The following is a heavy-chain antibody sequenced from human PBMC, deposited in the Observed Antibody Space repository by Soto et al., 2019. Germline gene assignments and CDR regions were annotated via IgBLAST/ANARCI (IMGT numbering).Heavy chain of an antibody. J-gene: IGHJ4*02. CDR3: ARDPVYGSGSGY. D-gene: IGHD6-19*01. CDR1: GGSISRYY. Sequence: SETLSLTCTVSGGSISRYYWSWIRQPPGKGLEWIGYIYYSGSTNYNPSLKSRVTISVDTSKNQISLKLSSVTAADTAVYYCARDPVYGSGSGYWGQGTLVTVSS. CDR2: IYYSGST. V-gene: IGHV4-59*01.